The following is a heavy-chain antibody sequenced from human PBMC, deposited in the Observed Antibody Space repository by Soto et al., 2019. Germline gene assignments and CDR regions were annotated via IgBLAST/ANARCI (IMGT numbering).Heavy chain of an antibody. CDR1: GGTFSSYA. CDR2: IIPIFGTA. D-gene: IGHD5-12*01. V-gene: IGHV1-69*13. CDR3: ARHHGPTTSENWFDP. J-gene: IGHJ5*02. Sequence: GASVKVSCKASGGTFSSYAISWVRQAPGQGLEWMGGIIPIFGTANYAQKFQGRVTITADESTSTAYMELSSLRSEDTAVYYCARHHGPTTSENWFDPWGQGTRVTVSS.